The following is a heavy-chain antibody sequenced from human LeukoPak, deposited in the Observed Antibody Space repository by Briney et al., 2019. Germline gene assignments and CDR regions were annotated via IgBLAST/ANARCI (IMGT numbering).Heavy chain of an antibody. CDR1: GFTFSNYA. Sequence: PGGSLRLSCAASGFTFSNYAMAWVRQAPGKGLEWVSAISGNGGRTYSADYVQGRFTVSRDNSKNTVYLQMDNLRAEDSAMYYCAKAHSISWPYAFDSWGQGTLVTVSS. J-gene: IGHJ4*02. D-gene: IGHD6-13*01. V-gene: IGHV3-23*01. CDR3: AKAHSISWPYAFDS. CDR2: ISGNGGRT.